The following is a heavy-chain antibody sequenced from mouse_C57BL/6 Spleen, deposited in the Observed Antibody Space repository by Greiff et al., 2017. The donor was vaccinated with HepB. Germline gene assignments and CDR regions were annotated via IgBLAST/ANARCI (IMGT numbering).Heavy chain of an antibody. V-gene: IGHV1-42*01. CDR1: GYSFTGYY. CDR2: INPSTGGT. Sequence: EVKLQESGPELVKPGASVKISCKASGYSFTGYYMNWVKQSPEKSLEWIGEINPSTGGTTYNQKFKAKATLTVDKSSSTAYMQLKSLTSEDSAVYYCARGDRFIDVWGTGTTVTVSS. CDR3: ARGDRFIDV. J-gene: IGHJ1*03.